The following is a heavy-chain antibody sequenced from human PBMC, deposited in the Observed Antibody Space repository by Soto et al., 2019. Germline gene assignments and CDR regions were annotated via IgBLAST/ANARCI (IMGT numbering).Heavy chain of an antibody. CDR1: GGSISSYY. D-gene: IGHD5-12*01. CDR3: AKDHWAGYSGYGIHNDMDV. CDR2: IYYSGST. J-gene: IGHJ6*02. V-gene: IGHV4-59*01. Sequence: SETLSLTCTVSGGSISSYYWSWIRQPPGKGLEWIGYIYYSGSTNYNPSLKGRFTISRDNSKNTLYLQMNSLRPEDTAVYYCAKDHWAGYSGYGIHNDMDVWGQGTTVTVSS.